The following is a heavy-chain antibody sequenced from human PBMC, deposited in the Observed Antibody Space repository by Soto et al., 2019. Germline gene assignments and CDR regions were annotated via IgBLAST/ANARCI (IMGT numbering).Heavy chain of an antibody. Sequence: ASVKVSCKASGGTFSSYTISWVRQAPGQGLERMGRIIPILGIANYAQKFQGRVTITADKSTSTAYMELSSLRSEDTAVYYCARFSCPRMYYYYYMDVWGKGTTVTVSS. J-gene: IGHJ6*03. CDR3: ARFSCPRMYYYYYMDV. CDR1: GGTFSSYT. V-gene: IGHV1-69*02. CDR2: IIPILGIA.